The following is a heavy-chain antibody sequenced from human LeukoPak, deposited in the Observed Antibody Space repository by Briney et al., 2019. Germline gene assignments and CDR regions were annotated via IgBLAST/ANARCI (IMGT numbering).Heavy chain of an antibody. J-gene: IGHJ4*02. CDR1: GGTFSSYA. D-gene: IGHD3-22*01. CDR3: ARGPYYYDSSGRRGYFDY. V-gene: IGHV1-69*06. CDR2: IIPIFGTA. Sequence: ASVKVSCKASGGTFSSYAISWVRQAPGQGLEWMGGIIPIFGTANYAQKFQGRVTITADKSTSTAYMELSSLRSEDTAVYYCARGPYYYDSSGRRGYFDYWGLGTLVTVSS.